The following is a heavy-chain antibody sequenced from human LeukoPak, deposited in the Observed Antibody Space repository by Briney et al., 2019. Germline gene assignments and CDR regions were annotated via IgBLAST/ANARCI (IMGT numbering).Heavy chain of an antibody. CDR1: GCLLNSFD. CDR2: ISPSSSYI. V-gene: IGHV3-21*01. Sequence: KPGGSLRLSCTVWGCLLNSFDMTGPRQAPGKGLEWVASISPSSSYIYYADSLKGRFTVSRDNAKNSLFLQMTSLRAEDTAVYYCARDVSGGEWFDPWGQGTLVSVSS. D-gene: IGHD3-16*01. J-gene: IGHJ5*01. CDR3: ARDVSGGEWFDP.